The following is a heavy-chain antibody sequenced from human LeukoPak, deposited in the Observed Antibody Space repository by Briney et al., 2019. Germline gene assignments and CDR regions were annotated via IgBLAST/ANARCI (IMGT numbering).Heavy chain of an antibody. V-gene: IGHV3-15*01. CDR2: IKSKTDGGTT. CDR3: TTDHKGYITMTPNAFDI. D-gene: IGHD3-22*01. J-gene: IGHJ3*02. Sequence: PGGSLRLSCAASGFTFRNNWMTWVRQAPGKGLEWVGRIKSKTDGGTTDYAAPVKGRFTISRDDSKNTLYLQMNSLKTEDTAVYYCTTDHKGYITMTPNAFDIWGQGTMVTVSS. CDR1: GFTFRNNW.